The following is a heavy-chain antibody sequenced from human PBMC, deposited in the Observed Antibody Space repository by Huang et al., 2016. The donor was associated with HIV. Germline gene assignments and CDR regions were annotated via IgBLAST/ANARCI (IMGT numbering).Heavy chain of an antibody. CDR2: INQDGSER. CDR1: GFTFRSYW. D-gene: IGHD3-3*01. CDR3: TRGFRAKPGDY. J-gene: IGHJ4*02. V-gene: IGHV3-7*01. Sequence: EVHLVESGGGLVQPGRSLRLSCAASGFTFRSYWMHWVRQPPGRGLEWVDNINQDGSERVYVDSVRGRFTIPRDNANDSVFLQLNSMKGEDTAMYYWTRGFRAKPGDYWGQGSLVIVSS.